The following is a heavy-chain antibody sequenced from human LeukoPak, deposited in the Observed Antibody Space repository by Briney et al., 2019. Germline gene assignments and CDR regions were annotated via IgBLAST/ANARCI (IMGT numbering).Heavy chain of an antibody. D-gene: IGHD2-15*01. CDR3: AKPDPSHSSLVV. J-gene: IGHJ6*01. Sequence: GSSVKVSCKASGGTFSSYTITWVRQAPGQGLEWMGGIMPLFNKANYAQQFQGRVTMTTDESTRPAYLELRSLRFEETGMYYCAKPDPSHSSLVVWGKGATVTVSS. CDR1: GGTFSSYT. CDR2: IMPLFNKA. V-gene: IGHV1-69*05.